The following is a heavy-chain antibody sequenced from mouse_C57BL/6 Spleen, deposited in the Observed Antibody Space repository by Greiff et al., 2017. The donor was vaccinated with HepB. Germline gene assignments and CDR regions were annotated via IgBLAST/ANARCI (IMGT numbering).Heavy chain of an antibody. J-gene: IGHJ1*03. Sequence: EVHLVESGPGLVKPSQSLSLTCSVTGYSITSGYYWNWIRQFPGNKLEWMGYISYDGSNNYNPSLKNRISITRDTSKNQFFLKLNSVTTEDTATYYCARALNWYFDVWGTGTTVTVSS. CDR2: ISYDGSN. CDR3: ARALNWYFDV. V-gene: IGHV3-6*01. CDR1: GYSITSGYY.